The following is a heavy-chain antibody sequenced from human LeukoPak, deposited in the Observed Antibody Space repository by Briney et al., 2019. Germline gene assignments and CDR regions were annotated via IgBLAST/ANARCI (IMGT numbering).Heavy chain of an antibody. V-gene: IGHV3-21*06. CDR2: ISTTSTYI. J-gene: IGHJ4*02. Sequence: NPGGSLRLSCAASGFAFSSYNMKWVRQAPGKGLGWVSFISTTSTYIYYADSVKGRFTVSRDNSKNLLYLQIGSLRVEDTAVYYCARAGTCSSTSCDGGIEYWGQGTLVTVSS. CDR1: GFAFSSYN. D-gene: IGHD2-2*01. CDR3: ARAGTCSSTSCDGGIEY.